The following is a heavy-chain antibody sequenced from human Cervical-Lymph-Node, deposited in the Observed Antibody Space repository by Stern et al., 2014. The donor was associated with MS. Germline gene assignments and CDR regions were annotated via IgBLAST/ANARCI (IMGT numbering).Heavy chain of an antibody. D-gene: IGHD6-19*01. J-gene: IGHJ4*02. Sequence: EVHLVESGGTLVQPGGSLRLSCAASGFTFSSYAMSWVRQAPGKGLEWVSVISGSDGSTCYADSVKGRFTISRDNSKNTLFLQMNSLRAEDTAVYYCAKVYGSGPFDYWGQGTLVIVSS. CDR3: AKVYGSGPFDY. CDR1: GFTFSSYA. CDR2: ISGSDGST. V-gene: IGHV3-23*04.